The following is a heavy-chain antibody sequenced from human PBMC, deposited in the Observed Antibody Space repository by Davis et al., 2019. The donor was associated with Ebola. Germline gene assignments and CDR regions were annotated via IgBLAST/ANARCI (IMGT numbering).Heavy chain of an antibody. J-gene: IGHJ4*02. CDR3: ATGGAFGKRGSIAVGGFDY. V-gene: IGHV1-46*01. D-gene: IGHD6-19*01. CDR1: AYTFTTYY. CDR2: INPSGGCT. Sequence: AASAKVSCKASAYTFTTYYMHWVRQPPRQGLEWMGIINPSGGCTSYAQKFQGRVTMTRDTSTSTVYMELSSLRSEDTAVYYCATGGAFGKRGSIAVGGFDYWGQGTLVTVSS.